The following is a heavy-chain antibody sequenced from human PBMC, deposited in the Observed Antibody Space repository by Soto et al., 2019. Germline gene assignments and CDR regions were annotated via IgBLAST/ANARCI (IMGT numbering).Heavy chain of an antibody. Sequence: GGSLRLSCSASGFTFSSYDMHWVRQGPGKGLEGVSAIGTAGDTNYAGSVKGRFTISRENAKNSLYLQMNSLRAGDTAIYFCARAIGPTLFDYWGQGTLVTVSS. J-gene: IGHJ4*02. D-gene: IGHD3-22*01. CDR3: ARAIGPTLFDY. CDR2: IGTAGDT. CDR1: GFTFSSYD. V-gene: IGHV3-13*04.